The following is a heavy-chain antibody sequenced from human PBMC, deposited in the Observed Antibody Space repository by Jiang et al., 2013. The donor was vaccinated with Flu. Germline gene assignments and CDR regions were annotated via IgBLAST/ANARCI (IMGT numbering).Heavy chain of an antibody. Sequence: LLKPSETLSLTCTVSGDSTSSSSYYWGWIRQPPGKGLEWIGNIYYSGTTHYNPSLQSRVTISVDTSKNQFSLKLSSVTAADTAVYYCASGHVYCSGGSCYYFDYWGQGTLVTVSS. CDR2: IYYSGTT. D-gene: IGHD2-15*01. V-gene: IGHV4-39*01. J-gene: IGHJ4*02. CDR1: GDSTSSSSYY. CDR3: ASGHVYCSGGSCYYFDY.